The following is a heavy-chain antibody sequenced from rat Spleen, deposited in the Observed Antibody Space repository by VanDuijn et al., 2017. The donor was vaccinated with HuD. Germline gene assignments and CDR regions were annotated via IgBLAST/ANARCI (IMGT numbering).Heavy chain of an antibody. J-gene: IGHJ2*01. CDR2: ISYADTSGHSGT. V-gene: IGHV5-25*01. CDR1: GFTFRNYD. CDR3: ARRHFGYTDYFDY. Sequence: EVQLVESGGDLVQSGRSLKLSCAASGFTFRNYDMAWVRQAPTKGLEWVTSISYADTSGHSGTYYRDSVKGRFTISRDNAKSTLSLQMDSLRSEDTATYYCARRHFGYTDYFDYWGQGVMVTVSS. D-gene: IGHD1-4*01.